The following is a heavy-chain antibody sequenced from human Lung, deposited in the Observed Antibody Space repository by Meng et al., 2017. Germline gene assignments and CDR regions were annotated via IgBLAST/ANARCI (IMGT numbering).Heavy chain of an antibody. CDR3: TNDRLNH. CDR2: INRDGTKP. CDR1: GFTFTDHW. V-gene: IGHV3-74*01. Sequence: EGQLVESGGCLVPPGASLRFSCAASGFTFTDHWMHWVRQGPGKGLVWVSRINRDGTKPTYADSVKGRFTISRDNAKNTLYLQMNNLRAEDTAFYYCTNDRLNHWGQGALVTVSS. J-gene: IGHJ1*01. D-gene: IGHD1-1*01.